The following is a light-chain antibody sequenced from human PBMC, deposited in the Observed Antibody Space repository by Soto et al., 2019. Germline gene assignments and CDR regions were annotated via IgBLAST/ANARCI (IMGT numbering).Light chain of an antibody. J-gene: IGLJ7*01. CDR3: AAWDDSLSGTV. CDR1: SSNIGSNY. Sequence: SVLTQPPSASGTPGQRITISCSGSSSNIGSNYVYWYQQLPGTAPKLLIYRSNQRPSGVPDRFSGSRSGTSASLAISGLRSEDEGDYYCAAWDDSLSGTVFGGGTQLTVL. CDR2: RSN. V-gene: IGLV1-47*01.